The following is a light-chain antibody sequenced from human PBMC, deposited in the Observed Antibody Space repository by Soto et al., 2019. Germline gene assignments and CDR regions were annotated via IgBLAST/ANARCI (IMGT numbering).Light chain of an antibody. CDR3: QQSYSTPIT. Sequence: DSQMTQSRSSLSASVGSRFTISCRASQSISSYLNWYQQKQGKAPKLMIYAASSLQSGVPSRFSGSGYGTDFNLTISSLQTEDFATYYCQQSYSTPITFGQGTKVDIK. CDR2: AAS. V-gene: IGKV1-39*01. CDR1: QSISSY. J-gene: IGKJ1*01.